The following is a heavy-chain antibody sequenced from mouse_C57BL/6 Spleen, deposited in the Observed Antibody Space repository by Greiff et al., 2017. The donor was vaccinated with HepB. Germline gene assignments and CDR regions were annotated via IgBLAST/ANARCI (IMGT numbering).Heavy chain of an antibody. CDR2: IYPGNSDT. Sequence: VQLKQSGPVLARPGASVKMSCKTSGYTFTSYWMHWVKQRPGQGLEWIGAIYPGNSDTSYNQKFKGKAKRTAVTSASTTYMQLISQTNDDSAVYYGTREGLYVYDGFAYWGQGTLVTVSA. V-gene: IGHV1-5*01. J-gene: IGHJ3*01. D-gene: IGHD2-14*01. CDR1: GYTFTSYW. CDR3: TREGLYVYDGFAY.